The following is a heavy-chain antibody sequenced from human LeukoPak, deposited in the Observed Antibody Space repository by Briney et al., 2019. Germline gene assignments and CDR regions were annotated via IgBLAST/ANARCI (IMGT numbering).Heavy chain of an antibody. Sequence: GGSLRLSCAASGFTFSSYAMSWVRQAPGKGLEWVSAISGSGGSTYYADSVKGRFTISRDNSKNTLYLQMNSLRAEDTAVYYCARDHAPSYCSSTSCYSSWFDPWGXXTXVTVSS. CDR1: GFTFSSYA. CDR3: ARDHAPSYCSSTSCYSSWFDP. CDR2: ISGSGGST. V-gene: IGHV3-23*01. J-gene: IGHJ5*02. D-gene: IGHD2-2*01.